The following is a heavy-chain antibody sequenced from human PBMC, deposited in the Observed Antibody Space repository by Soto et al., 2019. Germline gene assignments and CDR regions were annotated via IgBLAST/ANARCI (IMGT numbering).Heavy chain of an antibody. D-gene: IGHD7-27*01. Sequence: ASVKVSCKPSGYTFSSYAISWVRQAPGQGLEWMGWISAYNDNTNYVQKLQGRVTMTTDTSTSTAYMELRSLRSDDTAVYYCARRTGGNWAAFDIWGQGIMVTVS. CDR2: ISAYNDNT. J-gene: IGHJ3*02. CDR3: ARRTGGNWAAFDI. V-gene: IGHV1-18*01. CDR1: GYTFSSYA.